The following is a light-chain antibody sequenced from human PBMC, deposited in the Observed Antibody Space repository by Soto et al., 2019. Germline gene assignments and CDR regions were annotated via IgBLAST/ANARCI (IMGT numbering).Light chain of an antibody. V-gene: IGKV3-11*01. CDR2: DAS. J-gene: IGKJ2*01. CDR3: QQRSNWQYT. Sequence: EIVLTQSPATLSLSPGERATLSCRASQSVSSYLAWYQQKPGQAPRLLIYDASNRATGIPARFRGSGSGTDFTLTISSLEPEDFAVYYCQQRSNWQYTFGQGTKLEIK. CDR1: QSVSSY.